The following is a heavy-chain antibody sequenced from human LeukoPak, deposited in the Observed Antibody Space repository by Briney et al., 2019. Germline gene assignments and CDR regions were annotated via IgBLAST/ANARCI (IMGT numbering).Heavy chain of an antibody. D-gene: IGHD1-14*01. Sequence: PGGSLRLSCAASGFTFIDYSMNWVRQAPGKGLEWISYIDSSSGTIYCADSVKGRFTISRDNAKNSLYLQMNSLRAEDTAVYYCARDPPPRYDYWGQGILVTVSS. CDR1: GFTFIDYS. CDR3: ARDPPPRYDY. CDR2: IDSSSGTI. J-gene: IGHJ4*02. V-gene: IGHV3-48*01.